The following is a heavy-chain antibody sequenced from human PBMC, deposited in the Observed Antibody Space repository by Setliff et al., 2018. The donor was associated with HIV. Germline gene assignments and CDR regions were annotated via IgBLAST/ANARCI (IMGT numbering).Heavy chain of an antibody. CDR3: ARTGYAFDI. CDR2: IHTSGST. Sequence: SETLSLTCTVSGGSMNENHWSWLRQSPGKGLEWIAYIHTSGSTYFNPSFISRVTISIDSSKNQFSLKLMSLTAADTAVYYCARTGYAFDIWGRGTMVT. J-gene: IGHJ3*02. V-gene: IGHV4-4*08. CDR1: GGSMNENH.